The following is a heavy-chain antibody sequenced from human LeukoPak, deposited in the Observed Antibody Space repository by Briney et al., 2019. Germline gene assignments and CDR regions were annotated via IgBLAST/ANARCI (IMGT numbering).Heavy chain of an antibody. D-gene: IGHD3-22*01. CDR1: GFTVSSNY. Sequence: GGSLRLSCSASGFTVSSNYMSWVRQAPGRGLEWVSVIYSGGSTYYADSVKGRLTISRDNSKNTLYLQMNSLRAEDTAVYYCARDGATYYYDSSGYGGMDVWGQGTTVTVSS. CDR2: IYSGGST. CDR3: ARDGATYYYDSSGYGGMDV. J-gene: IGHJ6*02. V-gene: IGHV3-53*01.